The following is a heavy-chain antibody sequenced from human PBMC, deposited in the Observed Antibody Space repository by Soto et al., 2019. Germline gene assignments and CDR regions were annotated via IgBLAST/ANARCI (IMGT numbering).Heavy chain of an antibody. CDR1: GYTFTSYD. CDR3: ARGDTLPQYSIGGNNWFDP. D-gene: IGHD6-19*01. J-gene: IGHJ5*02. V-gene: IGHV1-8*01. CDR2: MNPNSGNT. Sequence: QVQLVQSGAEVKNPGASVKVSCKASGYTFTSYDINWVRQATGHGLEWMGWMNPNSGNTGYAQKFQGRVTMTRNTSISTAYMELSSLRSEDTAVYYCARGDTLPQYSIGGNNWFDPCGQGPLVTVSS.